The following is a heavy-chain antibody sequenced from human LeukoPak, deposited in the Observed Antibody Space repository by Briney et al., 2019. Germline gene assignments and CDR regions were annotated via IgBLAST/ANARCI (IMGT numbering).Heavy chain of an antibody. CDR1: GYTLTELS. CDR3: ARDAHITMVRGSSGGGFDY. V-gene: IGHV1-24*01. Sequence: ASVKVSCKVSGYTLTELSMHWVRQAPGKGLEWMGGFDPEDGETIYAQKFQGRVTMTEDTSTDTAYMELSSLRSDDTAVYYCARDAHITMVRGSSGGGFDYWGQGTLVTVSS. CDR2: FDPEDGET. J-gene: IGHJ4*02. D-gene: IGHD3-10*01.